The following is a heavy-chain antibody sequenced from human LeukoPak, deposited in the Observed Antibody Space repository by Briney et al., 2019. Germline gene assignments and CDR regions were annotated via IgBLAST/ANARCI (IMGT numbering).Heavy chain of an antibody. J-gene: IGHJ3*02. CDR2: INPNSGGT. CDR1: GYTFTGYY. V-gene: IGHV1-2*02. CDR3: ARERGTLAVAGDAVDI. Sequence: ASVKVSCKASGYTFTGYYMHWVRQAPGEGLERIVWINPNSGGTKYAQKFQGRVTMTRDTSINTAYMEVRRLTSYDTAVYYCARERGTLAVAGDAVDIWGQGTMVTVSS. D-gene: IGHD6-19*01.